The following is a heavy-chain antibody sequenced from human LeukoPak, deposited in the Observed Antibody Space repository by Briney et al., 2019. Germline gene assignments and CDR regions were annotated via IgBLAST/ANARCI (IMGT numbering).Heavy chain of an antibody. CDR3: AKEEGYYYDSGGYYVEYFQH. CDR1: GFTFNNYA. V-gene: IGHV3-23*01. Sequence: GGSLRLSCAASGFTFNNYAMSWVRQAPGKGLEWVSDISGSGGTTYYADSVKGRFTFSRDNSKNTQYLQMNSLRAEDTAVYYCAKEEGYYYDSGGYYVEYFQHWGQGTLVTVSS. J-gene: IGHJ1*01. CDR2: ISGSGGTT. D-gene: IGHD3-22*01.